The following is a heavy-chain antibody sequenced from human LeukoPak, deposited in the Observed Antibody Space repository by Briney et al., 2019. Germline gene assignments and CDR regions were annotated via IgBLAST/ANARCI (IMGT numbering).Heavy chain of an antibody. CDR2: ISYDGSNK. D-gene: IGHD6-13*01. J-gene: IGHJ6*02. CDR1: EFTFDSYA. V-gene: IGHV3-30*18. CDR3: AKSSSWYHYGMDV. Sequence: PGGSLRLSCAASEFTFDSYAMHWVRQAPGKGLEWVAVISYDGSNKYYADSVKGRFTISRDNSKNTLYLQMNSLRAEDTAVYYCAKSSSWYHYGMDVWGQGTTVTVSS.